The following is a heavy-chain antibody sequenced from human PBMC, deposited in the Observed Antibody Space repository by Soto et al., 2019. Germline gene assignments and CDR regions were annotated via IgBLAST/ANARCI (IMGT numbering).Heavy chain of an antibody. J-gene: IGHJ4*02. Sequence: SVKVSCKASGATFSSYAISCVRQAPAQGLESMGGIIPIFGTANYAQQFQGRVTIAADESTSTAYMELSRLRSEDTAVYYGARSRDGYTFGYWGQGTLVTVSS. CDR3: ARSRDGYTFGY. V-gene: IGHV1-69*13. CDR1: GATFSSYA. CDR2: IIPIFGTA. D-gene: IGHD5-12*01.